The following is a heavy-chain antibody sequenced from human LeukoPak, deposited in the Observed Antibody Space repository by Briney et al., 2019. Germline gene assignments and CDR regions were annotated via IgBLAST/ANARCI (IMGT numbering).Heavy chain of an antibody. Sequence: AETVSLTCTASGYSISRGYFWGWVRPPPGKGLEGVGTIYHSGSTYYNPSLKSRVTISVDTSKNQFSLKLNSVTAADTAVYYCARIYSSSWFLNWFDPWGQGTLVTVSS. D-gene: IGHD6-13*01. CDR2: IYHSGST. CDR3: ARIYSSSWFLNWFDP. V-gene: IGHV4-38-2*02. J-gene: IGHJ5*02. CDR1: GYSISRGYF.